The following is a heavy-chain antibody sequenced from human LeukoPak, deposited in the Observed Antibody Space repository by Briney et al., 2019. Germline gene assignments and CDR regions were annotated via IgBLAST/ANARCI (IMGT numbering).Heavy chain of an antibody. Sequence: SSVKVSCKASGGTFSSYAISWVRQAPGQGLEWMGRIIPILGIANYAQKFQGRVTITADKSTSTAYMELSSLRSEDTAVYYCARDRAASMYFDYWGQGTLVTVSS. J-gene: IGHJ4*02. CDR1: GGTFSSYA. V-gene: IGHV1-69*04. D-gene: IGHD6-13*01. CDR2: IIPILGIA. CDR3: ARDRAASMYFDY.